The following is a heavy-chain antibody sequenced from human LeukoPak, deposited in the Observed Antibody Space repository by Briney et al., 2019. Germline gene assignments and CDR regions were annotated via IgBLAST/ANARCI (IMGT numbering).Heavy chain of an antibody. CDR3: ARGVTEHTGVAQFDH. Sequence: PGGSLRLSCAASGFTFSSYGMHWVRQAPGKGLEWVAVIWYDGSNKYYADSVKGRFTISRDNSKNTLYLQMNSLRPEDTAVSYCARGVTEHTGVAQFDHWGQGTLVTVSS. CDR1: GFTFSSYG. CDR2: IWYDGSNK. J-gene: IGHJ4*02. V-gene: IGHV3-33*01. D-gene: IGHD5-18*01.